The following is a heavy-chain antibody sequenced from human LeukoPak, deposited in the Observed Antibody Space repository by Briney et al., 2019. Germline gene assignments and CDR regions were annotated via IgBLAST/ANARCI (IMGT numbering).Heavy chain of an antibody. Sequence: SQTLSLTCAISGDSVSSNSAAWNWIRQSPSRGLEWLGRTYHRSKWYNDYAVSVKSRITINPDTSKNQFSLQLNSVTPEDTAVYYCARGTYCSSTSCYRHYGMDVWGQGTTVTVSS. CDR3: ARGTYCSSTSCYRHYGMDV. V-gene: IGHV6-1*01. CDR1: GDSVSSNSAA. CDR2: TYHRSKWYN. D-gene: IGHD2-2*01. J-gene: IGHJ6*02.